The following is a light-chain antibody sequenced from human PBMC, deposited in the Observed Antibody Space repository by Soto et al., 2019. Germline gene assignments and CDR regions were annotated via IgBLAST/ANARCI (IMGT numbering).Light chain of an antibody. Sequence: DIQMTQSPSSLSASVGDRVTITCQASQDISNYLNWYQQKPGKAPKLLIYDASNLETGVPSRFSGSGSGTDFTFTISSLQPEDIATYYCQQDDNLQTTFGGGTKVEIK. CDR2: DAS. CDR1: QDISNY. CDR3: QQDDNLQTT. V-gene: IGKV1-33*01. J-gene: IGKJ4*01.